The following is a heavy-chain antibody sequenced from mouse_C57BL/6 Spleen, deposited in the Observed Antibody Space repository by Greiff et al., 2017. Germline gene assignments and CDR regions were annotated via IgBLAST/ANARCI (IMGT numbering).Heavy chain of an antibody. J-gene: IGHJ4*01. CDR3: TRVIYYDYDGEGYAMDY. CDR1: GFTFSSYA. V-gene: IGHV5-9-1*02. D-gene: IGHD2-4*01. Sequence: EVQRVESGEGLVKPGGSLKLSCAASGFTFSSYAMSWVRQTPEKRLEWVAYISSGGDYIYYADTVKGRFTISRDNARNTLYLQMSSLKSEDTAMYYCTRVIYYDYDGEGYAMDYCGQGTSVTVSS. CDR2: ISSGGDYI.